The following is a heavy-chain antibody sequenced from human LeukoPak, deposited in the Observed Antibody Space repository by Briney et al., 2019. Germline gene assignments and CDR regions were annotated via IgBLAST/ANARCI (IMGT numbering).Heavy chain of an antibody. CDR2: MYYSGTG. J-gene: IGHJ5*02. CDR3: ARFAYTGYYVNS. Sequence: PSETLSLTCTVSGDSFSSSNYYWGWIRQPPGNGLEWIGSMYYSGTGYYNPSLKSRVTISVDTSKNQFSLKLTSVTAADTAVYYCARFAYTGYYVNSWGQGTLVTVSS. CDR1: GDSFSSSNYY. V-gene: IGHV4-39*01. D-gene: IGHD4-17*01.